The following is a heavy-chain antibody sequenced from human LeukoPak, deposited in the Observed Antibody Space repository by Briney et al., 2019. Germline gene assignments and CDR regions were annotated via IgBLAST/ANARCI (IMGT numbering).Heavy chain of an antibody. J-gene: IGHJ5*02. CDR3: ARLRIMITFGGVIVSNWFDP. V-gene: IGHV4-30-2*01. Sequence: PSQTLSLTCAVSGGSISSGGYSWSWIRQPPGKGLEWIGYIYHSGSTYYNPSLKSRVTISVDRSKNQFSLKLSSVTAADTAVYYCARLRIMITFGGVIVSNWFDPWGQGTLVTVSS. D-gene: IGHD3-16*02. CDR2: IYHSGST. CDR1: GGSISSGGYS.